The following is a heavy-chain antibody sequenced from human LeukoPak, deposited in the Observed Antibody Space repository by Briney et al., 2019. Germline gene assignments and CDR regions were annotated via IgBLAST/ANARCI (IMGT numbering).Heavy chain of an antibody. V-gene: IGHV3-48*01. D-gene: IGHD6-19*01. Sequence: PGGSLRLSCAASGFTFSSYSMNWVRQAPGKGLEWVSYISSSSSTIYYADSVKGRFTISRDNAKNSLYLQMSSLRAEDTAVYYCARDKWLVPFDYWGQGTLVTVSS. CDR1: GFTFSSYS. J-gene: IGHJ4*02. CDR3: ARDKWLVPFDY. CDR2: ISSSSSTI.